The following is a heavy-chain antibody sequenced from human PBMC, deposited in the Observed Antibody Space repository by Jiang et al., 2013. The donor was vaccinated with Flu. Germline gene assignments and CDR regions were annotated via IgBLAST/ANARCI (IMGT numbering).Heavy chain of an antibody. Sequence: DYYMSWIRQAPGKGLEWVSYISSSSSYTNYADSVKGRFTISRDNAKNSLYLQMNSLRAEDTAVYYCARGVAMAWLEYWGQGTLVTVSS. CDR1: DYY. CDR3: ARGVAMAWLEY. V-gene: IGHV3-11*05. D-gene: IGHD5-12*01. J-gene: IGHJ4*02. CDR2: ISSSSSYT.